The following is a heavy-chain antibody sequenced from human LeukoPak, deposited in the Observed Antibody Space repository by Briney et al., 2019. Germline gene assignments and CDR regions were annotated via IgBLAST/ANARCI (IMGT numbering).Heavy chain of an antibody. Sequence: GGSLRLSFAASGFTFISYAMHWVRQAPGRGLEYVSAISSNGGSTYYANSVKGRFTISRDNSKNTLYLQMGSLRAEDMAVYYCARESGSYFSYYYYGMDVWGQGTTVTVSS. CDR1: GFTFISYA. J-gene: IGHJ6*02. CDR2: ISSNGGST. V-gene: IGHV3-64*01. D-gene: IGHD1-26*01. CDR3: ARESGSYFSYYYYGMDV.